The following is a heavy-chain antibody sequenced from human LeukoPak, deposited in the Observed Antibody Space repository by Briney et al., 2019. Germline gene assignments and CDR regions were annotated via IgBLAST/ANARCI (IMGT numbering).Heavy chain of an antibody. V-gene: IGHV4-4*02. CDR1: GGSISSTTW. J-gene: IGHJ4*02. CDR2: IYHSGST. D-gene: IGHD6-19*01. Sequence: SGTLSLTCTVSGGSISSTTWWTWVRQPPGKGLEWIGEIYHSGSTNYNPSLKSRVTISVDKSNNQFSLNLTSVTAADTAVYYCARARRIAEAQFDSWGQGTLVTVSS. CDR3: ARARRIAEAQFDS.